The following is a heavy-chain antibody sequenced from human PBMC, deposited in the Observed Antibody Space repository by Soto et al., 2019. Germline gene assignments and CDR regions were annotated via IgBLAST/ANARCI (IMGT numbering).Heavy chain of an antibody. Sequence: ASVKGSCKASGYTFTSYDINWVRQATGQGLEWMGWMNPNSGNTGYAQKFQGRVTMTRDTSTSTVYMELSSLRSEDTAVYYCARGSIVVVVAAGDFDYWG. CDR1: GYTFTSYD. CDR2: MNPNSGNT. D-gene: IGHD2-15*01. CDR3: ARGSIVVVVAAGDFDY. J-gene: IGHJ4*01. V-gene: IGHV1-8*01.